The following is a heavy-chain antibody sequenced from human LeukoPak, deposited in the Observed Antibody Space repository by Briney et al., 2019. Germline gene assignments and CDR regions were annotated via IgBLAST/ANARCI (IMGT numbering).Heavy chain of an antibody. CDR3: ARLGRQDTAMA. CDR2: VNPNNGGT. CDR1: GYTFTGYY. J-gene: IGHJ5*02. Sequence: AAVKVSCKPSGYTFTGYYMHWLRQAPGQGLQWLGWVNPNNGGTNYAQKFQGRVTMTWDRSINIAYMELNRLTSDDTAVYFCARLGRQDTAMAWGQGTLVTVSS. D-gene: IGHD5-18*01. V-gene: IGHV1-2*02.